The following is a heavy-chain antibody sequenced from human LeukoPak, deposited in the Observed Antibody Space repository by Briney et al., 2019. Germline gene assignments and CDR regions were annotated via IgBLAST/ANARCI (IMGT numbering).Heavy chain of an antibody. Sequence: SGGSLRLSCAASGFTFSSYSMNWVRQAPGKGLEWVSSISSSSSYIYYADSVKGRFTISRDNAKNSLYLQMNSVRAEDAAVYYCARDGASLLPIGYWGQGTLVTVSS. CDR2: ISSSSSYI. D-gene: IGHD4/OR15-4a*01. J-gene: IGHJ4*02. CDR1: GFTFSSYS. V-gene: IGHV3-21*01. CDR3: ARDGASLLPIGY.